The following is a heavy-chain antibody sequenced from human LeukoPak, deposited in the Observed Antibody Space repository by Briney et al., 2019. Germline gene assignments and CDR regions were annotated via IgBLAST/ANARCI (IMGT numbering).Heavy chain of an antibody. V-gene: IGHV3-20*04. J-gene: IGHJ4*02. CDR3: ARDLSASWYSLGY. D-gene: IGHD2-2*01. CDR1: GLTPADYG. CDR2: IDWSGEST. Sequence: AGSLRLTCAASGLTPADYGMSWVRQAPGKGLEWVSGIDWSGESTGYADSVKGRFTISRDNAANVLYLQMNGLRAEDTALYYCARDLSASWYSLGYWGRGTLVTVSS.